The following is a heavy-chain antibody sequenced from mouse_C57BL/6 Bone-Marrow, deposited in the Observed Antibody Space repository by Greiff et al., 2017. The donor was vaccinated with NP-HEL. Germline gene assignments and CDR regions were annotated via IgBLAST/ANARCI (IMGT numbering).Heavy chain of an antibody. CDR1: GFTFSDFY. Sequence: EVKLVESGGGLVQPGGSLRLSCATSGFTFSDFYMEWVRQPPGKRLEWIAASRNKANDNTTEYSASGKGRFIVSRDTSQSILYLQMNALRAEDTAIYYCARDYYGSSYWYFDVWGAGTTVTVSS. V-gene: IGHV7-1*02. D-gene: IGHD1-1*01. CDR2: SRNKANDNTT. J-gene: IGHJ1*01. CDR3: ARDYYGSSYWYFDV.